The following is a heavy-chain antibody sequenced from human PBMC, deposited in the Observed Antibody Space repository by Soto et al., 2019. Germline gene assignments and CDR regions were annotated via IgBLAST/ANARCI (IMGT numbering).Heavy chain of an antibody. J-gene: IGHJ3*02. CDR3: TRPGRLEPYYYDSSATDAQDGFDI. D-gene: IGHD3-22*01. CDR1: GFTFSGSA. V-gene: IGHV3-73*02. CDR2: IRSKAHSYAT. Sequence: EVQLVESGGGLVQPGGSLKLSCAASGFTFSGSAMHWVRQASRKGPEWVGRIRSKAHSYATAYAASVKGRFTISRDDSKNTVYLQMNSLKTEDTAVYYCTRPGRLEPYYYDSSATDAQDGFDIWGQGTMVTVSS.